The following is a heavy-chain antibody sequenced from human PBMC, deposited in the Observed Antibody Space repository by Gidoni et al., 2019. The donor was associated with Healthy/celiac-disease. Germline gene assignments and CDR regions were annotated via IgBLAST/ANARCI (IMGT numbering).Heavy chain of an antibody. CDR2: IYSGGST. J-gene: IGHJ4*02. Sequence: EVQLVESGGGLIQPGGSLRLSCAASGFTVSSNYMSWVRQATGKGLEWFSVIYSGGSTYYADSVKGRFTISRDNSKNTLYLQMNSLRAEDTAVYYCARERGRGPVYFDYWGQGTLVTVSS. V-gene: IGHV3-53*01. CDR3: ARERGRGPVYFDY. D-gene: IGHD1-26*01. CDR1: GFTVSSNY.